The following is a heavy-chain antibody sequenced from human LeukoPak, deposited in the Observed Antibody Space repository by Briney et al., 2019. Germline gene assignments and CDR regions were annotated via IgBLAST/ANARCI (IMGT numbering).Heavy chain of an antibody. D-gene: IGHD5-24*01. Sequence: ETLSLTCTVSGGSISNYYWSWVRQAPGKGLEWVANIKQDGSEKYYVDSVKGRFTISRDNAKNSLYLQMNSLRAEDTAVYYCAREADDGVYYFDYWGQGTLVTVSS. CDR3: AREADDGVYYFDY. CDR2: IKQDGSEK. V-gene: IGHV3-7*01. CDR1: GGSISNYY. J-gene: IGHJ4*02.